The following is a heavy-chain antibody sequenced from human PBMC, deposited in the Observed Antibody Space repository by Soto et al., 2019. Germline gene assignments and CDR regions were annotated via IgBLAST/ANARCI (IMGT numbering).Heavy chain of an antibody. Sequence: SQTLSLTCAISGDSVSSNSAAWNWIRQSPSRGLEWLGRTYYRSKWYNDYAVSVKSRITINPDTSKNQFSLQLNSVTPEDTAVYYCARDSKQQLGERSSYYYYGMDVWGQGTTVTVS. CDR1: GDSVSSNSAA. CDR2: TYYRSKWYN. CDR3: ARDSKQQLGERSSYYYYGMDV. D-gene: IGHD6-13*01. V-gene: IGHV6-1*01. J-gene: IGHJ6*02.